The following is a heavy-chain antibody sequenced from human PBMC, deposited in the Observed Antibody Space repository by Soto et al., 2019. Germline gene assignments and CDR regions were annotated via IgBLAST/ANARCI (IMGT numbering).Heavy chain of an antibody. CDR1: GGSISSYY. Sequence: SETLSLTCTVSGGSISSYYWSWIRQPPGKGLEWIGEINHSGSTNYNPSLKSRVTISVDTSKNQFSLKLSSVTAADTAVYYCARGSYSSSYNWFDPWGQGTRVTVSS. D-gene: IGHD6-13*01. CDR2: INHSGST. CDR3: ARGSYSSSYNWFDP. V-gene: IGHV4-34*01. J-gene: IGHJ5*02.